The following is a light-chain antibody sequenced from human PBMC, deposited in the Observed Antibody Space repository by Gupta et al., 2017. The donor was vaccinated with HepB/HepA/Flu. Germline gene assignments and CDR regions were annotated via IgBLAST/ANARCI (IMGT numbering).Light chain of an antibody. V-gene: IGKV1-12*01. CDR3: QQANSLPYT. Sequence: DIQMTQSPSSVSASVGDRVTITCRANQDVRNWLAWYQQKPGRAPKLLIYAASTLHNGVPSRFSGSGSGTDFTLTISSLQPEDFAIYYCQQANSLPYTFGQGTRLEIK. J-gene: IGKJ2*01. CDR2: AAS. CDR1: QDVRNW.